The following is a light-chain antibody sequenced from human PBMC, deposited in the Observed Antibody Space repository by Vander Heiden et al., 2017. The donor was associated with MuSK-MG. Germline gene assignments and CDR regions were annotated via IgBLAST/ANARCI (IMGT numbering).Light chain of an antibody. CDR2: AAS. J-gene: IGKJ1*01. CDR1: QSITSY. V-gene: IGKV1-39*01. CDR3: QQSYSTPQT. Sequence: DIQMTQSRSSLSASVADTVTITCRASQSITSYLTWYQQKPGQAPKLLVYAASSLQSGVPSRFSGSGSGTDFTLTISSLQPEDFATYYCQQSYSTPQTFGQGTKVEIK.